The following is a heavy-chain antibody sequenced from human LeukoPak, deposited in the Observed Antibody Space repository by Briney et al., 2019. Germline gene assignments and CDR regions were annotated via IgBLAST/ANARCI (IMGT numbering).Heavy chain of an antibody. V-gene: IGHV4-39*01. D-gene: IGHD5-24*01. CDR2: IYYSGST. CDR1: GGSISSSSYY. Sequence: SETLSLTCTVSGGSISSSSYYWGWIRQPPGKGLEWIGSIYYSGSTYYNPSLKSRVTISVDTSKNQFSLKLSSVTAADTAVYYWAGHGDGYNSGVVSYWCQGTLVTVTS. J-gene: IGHJ4*02. CDR3: AGHGDGYNSGVVSY.